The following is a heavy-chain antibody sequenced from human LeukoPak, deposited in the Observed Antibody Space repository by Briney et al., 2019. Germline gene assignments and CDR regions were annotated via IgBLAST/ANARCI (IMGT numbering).Heavy chain of an antibody. CDR1: GGSFSGYY. CDR3: ARGPEGYCSSTSCPTYYFDY. V-gene: IGHV4-34*01. CDR2: INHSGST. Sequence: PSETLSLTCAVYGGSFSGYYWSWIRQPPGKGLEWIGEINHSGSTNYNPPLKSRVTISVDTSKNQVSLKLSSVTAADTAVYYCARGPEGYCSSTSCPTYYFDYWGQGTLVTVSS. D-gene: IGHD2-2*01. J-gene: IGHJ4*02.